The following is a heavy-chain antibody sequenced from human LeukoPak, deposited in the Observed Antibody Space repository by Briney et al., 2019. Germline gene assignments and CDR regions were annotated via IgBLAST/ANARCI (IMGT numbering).Heavy chain of an antibody. D-gene: IGHD2-15*01. J-gene: IGHJ5*02. CDR1: GFTFSSYS. Sequence: PGGSLRLSCAASGFTFSSYSMNWVRQAPGKGLEWVSSISSSSSYIYYADSVKGRFTISRDNAKNSLYLQMNSLRAEDTAVYYCARAPYCSGGSCYSGFDLWGQGTLVTVSS. CDR2: ISSSSSYI. CDR3: ARAPYCSGGSCYSGFDL. V-gene: IGHV3-21*01.